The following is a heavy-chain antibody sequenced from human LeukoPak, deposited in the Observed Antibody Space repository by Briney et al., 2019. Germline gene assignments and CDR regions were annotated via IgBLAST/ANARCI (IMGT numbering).Heavy chain of an antibody. V-gene: IGHV1-2*06. CDR3: ARSDYYDSSGYYYIFDY. J-gene: IGHJ4*02. CDR2: INPNSGGT. CDR1: GYTFTGYY. D-gene: IGHD3-22*01. Sequence: ASVKVSCKASGYTFTGYYMHWVRQAPGQGLEWMGRINPNSGGTNYAQKFQGRVTMTRDTSISTAYMELSRLGSDDTAVYYCARSDYYDSSGYYYIFDYWGQGTLVTVSS.